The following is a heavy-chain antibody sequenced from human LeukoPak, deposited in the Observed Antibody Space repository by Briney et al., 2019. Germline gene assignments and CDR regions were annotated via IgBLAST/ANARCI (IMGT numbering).Heavy chain of an antibody. CDR3: AKDPDSSSSPDYFDY. Sequence: SETLSLTCAVYGGSFSGYYWSWIRQPPGKGLEWIGEINHSGSTNYNPSLKSRVTISVDTSKNQFSLKLSSVTAADTAVYYCAKDPDSSSSPDYFDYWGQGTLVTVSS. CDR1: GGSFSGYY. D-gene: IGHD6-6*01. V-gene: IGHV4-34*01. J-gene: IGHJ4*02. CDR2: INHSGST.